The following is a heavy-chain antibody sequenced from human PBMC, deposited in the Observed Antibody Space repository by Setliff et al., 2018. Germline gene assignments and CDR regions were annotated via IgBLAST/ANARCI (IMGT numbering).Heavy chain of an antibody. D-gene: IGHD6-13*01. Sequence: ASVKVSCKGSGYTFSTYAIIWMRQAPGQGLEWMGYINTRTGEPMYAQGFTGRFVFSLDPSVSTAYLEISSLKAEDTAHYYCATGSLAIAGTGHWGQGTLVTVSS. CDR2: INTRTGEP. CDR1: GYTFSTYA. V-gene: IGHV7-4-1*02. J-gene: IGHJ4*02. CDR3: ATGSLAIAGTGH.